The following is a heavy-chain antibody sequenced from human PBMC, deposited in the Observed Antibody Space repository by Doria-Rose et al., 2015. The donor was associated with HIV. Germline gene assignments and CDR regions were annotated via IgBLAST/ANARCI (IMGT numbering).Heavy chain of an antibody. CDR3: AKTSGSSLDY. D-gene: IGHD3-10*01. V-gene: IGHV3-30*02. CDR2: IRYDGSNK. J-gene: IGHJ4*02. Sequence: WVRQAPGKGLEWVAFIRYDGSNKYYAGSVKGRFTISRDNSKKTLYLQMNRLTAEDTAVYYCAKTSGSSLDYWGQGTLVTVSS.